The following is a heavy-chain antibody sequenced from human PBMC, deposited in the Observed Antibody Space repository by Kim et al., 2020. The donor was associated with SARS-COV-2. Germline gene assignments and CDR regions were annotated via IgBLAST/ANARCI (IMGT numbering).Heavy chain of an antibody. V-gene: IGHV4-4*02. D-gene: IGHD1-20*01. CDR2: IFHSGRT. J-gene: IGHJ2*01. CDR3: ARVPFPITPPLYGSYFGL. Sequence: SETLSLTCGVSGGSINTNNYWSWVRQPPGRGLEWIGEIFHSGRTNYNPSLESRVTLSVDSSRNQFSLRLTSVTPADTAAYYCARVPFPITPPLYGSYFGL. CDR1: GGSINTNNY.